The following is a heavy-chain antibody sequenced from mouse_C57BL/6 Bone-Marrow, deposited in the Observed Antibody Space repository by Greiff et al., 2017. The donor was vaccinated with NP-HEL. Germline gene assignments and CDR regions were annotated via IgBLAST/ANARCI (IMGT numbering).Heavy chain of an antibody. CDR3: ASGAGRRYYFDY. CDR2: ISNGGGST. Sequence: DVQLVESGGGLVQPGGSLKLSCAASGFTFSDYYMYWVRQTPEKRLEWVAYISNGGGSTYYPDTVKGRFTISRDNAKNTLYLQMSRLKSEDTAMYYCASGAGRRYYFDYWGQGTTLTVSS. V-gene: IGHV5-12*01. J-gene: IGHJ2*01. CDR1: GFTFSDYY. D-gene: IGHD3-1*01.